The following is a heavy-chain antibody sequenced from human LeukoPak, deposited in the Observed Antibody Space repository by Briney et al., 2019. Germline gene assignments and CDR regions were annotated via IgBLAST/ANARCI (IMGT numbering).Heavy chain of an antibody. V-gene: IGHV4-39*01. D-gene: IGHD4-17*01. CDR3: ARANDYGDYDWFDP. J-gene: IGHJ5*02. CDR1: GGSISSSSYY. Sequence: SETLSLTCTVSGGSISSSSYYWGWIRQPPGKGLEWIGSIYYSGSTYYNPSLKSRVTISVDTSKNQFSLKLSSVTAADTAVYYCARANDYGDYDWFDPWGQGTLVTASS. CDR2: IYYSGST.